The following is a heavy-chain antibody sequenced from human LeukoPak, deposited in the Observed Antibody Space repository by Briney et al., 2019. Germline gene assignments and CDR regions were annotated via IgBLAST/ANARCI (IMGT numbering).Heavy chain of an antibody. CDR3: ARDFDQGGADYYFAY. Sequence: PGGSLRLSCAASGFTFSSYAMSWVRQAPGKGLEWVSAISGSGGSTYYADSVKGRFTISRDNSKNTLYLQMNSLRAEDTAVYYCARDFDQGGADYYFAYWGQGTLVTVSS. D-gene: IGHD3-9*01. CDR2: ISGSGGST. CDR1: GFTFSSYA. J-gene: IGHJ4*02. V-gene: IGHV3-23*01.